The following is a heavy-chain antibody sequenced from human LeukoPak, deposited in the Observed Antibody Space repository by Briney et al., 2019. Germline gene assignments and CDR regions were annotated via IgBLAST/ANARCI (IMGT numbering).Heavy chain of an antibody. Sequence: ETLSLTCAVYGGSFSGYYMSWVRQAPGKGLEWVSVISSGGSTHYADSVKDRFSISRDNSKNTVYLQMNSPRAEDTAVYYCARGTSSGWYGVYWGQGTLVTVSS. CDR3: ARGTSSGWYGVY. V-gene: IGHV3-66*01. CDR2: ISSGGST. D-gene: IGHD6-19*01. J-gene: IGHJ4*02. CDR1: GGSFSGYY.